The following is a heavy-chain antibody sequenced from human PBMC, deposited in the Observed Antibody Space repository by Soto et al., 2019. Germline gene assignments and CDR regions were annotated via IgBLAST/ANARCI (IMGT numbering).Heavy chain of an antibody. J-gene: IGHJ6*03. CDR1: GFTFSSYS. V-gene: IGHV3-48*01. Sequence: GGSLRLSCAASGFTFSSYSMNWVRQAPGKGLEWVSYISSSSSTIYYADSVKGRFTISRDNAKNSLYLQMNSLRAEDTAVYYCARDWSCSGGSCYRSTVTTTFYYYMDVWGKGTTVTVSS. CDR3: ARDWSCSGGSCYRSTVTTTFYYYMDV. D-gene: IGHD2-15*01. CDR2: ISSSSSTI.